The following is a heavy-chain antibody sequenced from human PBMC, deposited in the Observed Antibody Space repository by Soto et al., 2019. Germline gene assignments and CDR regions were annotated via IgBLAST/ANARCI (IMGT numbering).Heavy chain of an antibody. Sequence: SVKVSCKASVVTFRSYAINWVRQAPGQGLEWMGGIIPFVGTANYAQKFQGRVTITADESTRTAYMELSSLKSEDTALYYCARSGGKYYYDSSCYYDYWGQGTLVTVSS. V-gene: IGHV1-69*13. D-gene: IGHD3-22*01. CDR3: ARSGGKYYYDSSCYYDY. CDR2: IIPFVGTA. CDR1: VVTFRSYA. J-gene: IGHJ4*02.